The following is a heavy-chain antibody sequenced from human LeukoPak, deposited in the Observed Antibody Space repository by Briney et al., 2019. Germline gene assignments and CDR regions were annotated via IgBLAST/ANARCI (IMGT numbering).Heavy chain of an antibody. Sequence: SETLSLTCAVYGGSLSGYYWSWIRQPPGKGLEWIGEINHSGTTNYNPSLKSRVTISVDTSKNQFSLKLSSVTAADTAVYYCARVYCTGINCPAASDYWGQGILVTVSS. V-gene: IGHV4-34*01. CDR3: ARVYCTGINCPAASDY. J-gene: IGHJ4*02. CDR1: GGSLSGYY. CDR2: INHSGTT. D-gene: IGHD2-8*02.